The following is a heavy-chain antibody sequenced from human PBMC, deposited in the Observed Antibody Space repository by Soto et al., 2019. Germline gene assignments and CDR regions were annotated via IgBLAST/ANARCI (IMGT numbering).Heavy chain of an antibody. Sequence: PSETLSLTCTVSGGSISSSSHYWGWIRQPPGKGLEWIGSIYYSGSTYYNPSLKSRVTIYEDTSKNQFSLRLSSVTAADTAVYYCARSRQWLVDSGFDPWGQGTLVTVSS. J-gene: IGHJ5*02. CDR2: IYYSGST. V-gene: IGHV4-39*01. CDR3: ARSRQWLVDSGFDP. CDR1: GGSISSSSHY. D-gene: IGHD6-19*01.